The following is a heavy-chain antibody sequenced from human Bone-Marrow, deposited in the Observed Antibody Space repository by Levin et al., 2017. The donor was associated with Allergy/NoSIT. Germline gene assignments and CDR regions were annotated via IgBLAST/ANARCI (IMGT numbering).Heavy chain of an antibody. V-gene: IGHV3-11*01. CDR3: ARVPAHRQQDI. CDR2: ISSSGTTI. Sequence: LSLTCAASGFPFGDYYMSWNRQAPGKGLEWVSYISSSGTTIHYADSVKGRFTVSRDNAKNSLYLLMNSLRAEDTAVYYCARVPAHRQQDIWGQGTMVTVSS. J-gene: IGHJ3*02. D-gene: IGHD6-13*01. CDR1: GFPFGDYY.